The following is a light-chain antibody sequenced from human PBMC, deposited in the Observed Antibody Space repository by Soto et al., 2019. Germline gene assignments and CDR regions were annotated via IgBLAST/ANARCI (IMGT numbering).Light chain of an antibody. CDR3: QQYNSFPT. V-gene: IGKV1-5*03. CDR2: KAS. Sequence: DIQMTQSPYTLSASVGDRVTITCRASQSISSWLAWYQQKPGKAPKLLTYKASSLESGVPSRFSGSGSRTEFTLTISSLQPDDFATYYCQQYNSFPTFGQGTKVEIK. CDR1: QSISSW. J-gene: IGKJ1*01.